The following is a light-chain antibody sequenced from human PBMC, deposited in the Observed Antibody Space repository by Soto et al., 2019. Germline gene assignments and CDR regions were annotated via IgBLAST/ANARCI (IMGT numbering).Light chain of an antibody. CDR1: QGIGNG. CDR3: LQHNSYPRT. Sequence: DLQMTQSPSSLSASVGDRVTITCRASQGIGNGLGWFQQKPRRAPKRLMYAASSLESGVTPRFSGSGSGTEFTLTISSLQPEDFATYYCLQHNSYPRTFGQGTKVEIK. CDR2: AAS. J-gene: IGKJ1*01. V-gene: IGKV1-17*01.